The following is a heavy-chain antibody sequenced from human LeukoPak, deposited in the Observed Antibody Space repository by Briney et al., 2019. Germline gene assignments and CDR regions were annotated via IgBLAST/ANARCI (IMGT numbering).Heavy chain of an antibody. J-gene: IGHJ4*02. CDR2: IKQDGSEK. CDR1: GFTFSSYW. V-gene: IGHV3-7*01. D-gene: IGHD6-6*01. Sequence: GGSLRLSCAASGFTFSSYWMSWVRQAPGKGLEWVANIKQDGSEKYYVDSVKGRFTISRDNSNNTVYLQMNSLRAEDTAVYYCARDGSSKGSWVGWGQGTLVTVSS. CDR3: ARDGSSKGSWVG.